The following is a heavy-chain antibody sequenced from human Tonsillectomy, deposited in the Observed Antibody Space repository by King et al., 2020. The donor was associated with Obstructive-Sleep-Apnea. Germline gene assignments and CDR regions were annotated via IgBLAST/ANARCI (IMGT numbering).Heavy chain of an antibody. CDR2: IRGSGGRT. D-gene: IGHD3-22*01. J-gene: IGHJ4*02. V-gene: IGHV3-23*04. CDR3: AKAIVVVSFDF. CDR1: GFTFSSYA. Sequence: VQLVESGGGLVQPWGSLRLSCAASGFTFSSYAMSWVRQAPGKGLEGFSGIRGSGGRTYYADSGNGRFTISRDNSKDTLYLQMNSLRAEDTAIYYCAKAIVVVSFDFWGQGTLVTVSS.